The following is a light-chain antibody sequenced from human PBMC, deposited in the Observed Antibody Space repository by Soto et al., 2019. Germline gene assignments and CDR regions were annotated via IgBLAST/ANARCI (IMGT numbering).Light chain of an antibody. CDR3: QQRSNWFT. CDR2: DAS. J-gene: IGKJ4*01. V-gene: IGKV3-11*01. Sequence: EIALTQSPATLSLSPGERATLSCRASQSVRSYLAWYQQKTGQAHRLLIYDASNRATVIPARFSGSGSGTDFTLTIGSLEPEDFAVYYCQQRSNWFTFGGGTKVEIK. CDR1: QSVRSY.